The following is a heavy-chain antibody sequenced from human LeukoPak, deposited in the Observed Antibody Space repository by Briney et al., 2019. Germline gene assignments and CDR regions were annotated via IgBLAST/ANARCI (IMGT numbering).Heavy chain of an antibody. D-gene: IGHD5-18*01. Sequence: GGSLRLSCAASGFTFSGYAMHWVRQAPGTGLEWISVTSYDESNKYYADSVKGRFTISRDNSRNMLYLQMNSLRAEDTAVYYCAKDLQLWFREFDYWGQGTLVTVSS. J-gene: IGHJ4*02. V-gene: IGHV3-30-3*01. CDR2: TSYDESNK. CDR3: AKDLQLWFREFDY. CDR1: GFTFSGYA.